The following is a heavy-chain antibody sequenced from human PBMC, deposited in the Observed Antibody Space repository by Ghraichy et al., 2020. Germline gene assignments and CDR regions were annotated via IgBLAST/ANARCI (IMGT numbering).Heavy chain of an antibody. J-gene: IGHJ4*02. Sequence: GGSLRLSCAVSGFTFTAYEVHWVRQAPGKGLEWVAVMSPGGGIKIYAESLRDRFIISRDNSKNTLYLQMNSLRPEDTAVYYCVKDLFPGSPDYFDYWGQGTLVTVSS. V-gene: IGHV3-30*04. CDR2: MSPGGGIK. CDR3: VKDLFPGSPDYFDY. CDR1: GFTFTAYE. D-gene: IGHD2-21*01.